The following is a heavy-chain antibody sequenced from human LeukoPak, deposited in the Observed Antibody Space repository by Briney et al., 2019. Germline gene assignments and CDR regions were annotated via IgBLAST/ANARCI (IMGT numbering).Heavy chain of an antibody. Sequence: SGSLRLSCAASGFTFSDYYMTWFRQAPRKGLEWVSYNSGGSSYTSFADSVKGRFTISRDNAKNSLYLQINSLRAEDTAVYYCARVSLLDDGGLGDYWGQGTLVT. D-gene: IGHD4-23*01. V-gene: IGHV3-11*06. J-gene: IGHJ4*02. CDR1: GFTFSDYY. CDR3: ARVSLLDDGGLGDY. CDR2: NSGGSSYT.